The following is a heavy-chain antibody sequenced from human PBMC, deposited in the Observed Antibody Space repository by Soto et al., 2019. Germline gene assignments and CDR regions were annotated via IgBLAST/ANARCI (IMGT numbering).Heavy chain of an antibody. D-gene: IGHD5-18*01. CDR1: GFSLSTSGVG. V-gene: IGHV2-5*02. CDR3: AHRLRGYSYGSQYYFDY. CDR2: IYWDDDK. Sequence: QITLKESGPTLVKPTQTLTLTCTFSGFSLSTSGVGVGWIRQPPGKALEWLALIYWDDDKRYSPSLKSRLTITKDTSKNPVVLTMTNMDPVDTATYYCAHRLRGYSYGSQYYFDYWGQGTLVTVSS. J-gene: IGHJ4*02.